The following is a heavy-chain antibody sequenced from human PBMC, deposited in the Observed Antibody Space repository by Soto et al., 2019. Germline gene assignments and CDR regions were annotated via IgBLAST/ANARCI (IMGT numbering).Heavy chain of an antibody. V-gene: IGHV1-18*01. CDR3: ARDTRYYYGSAPENYYMDV. J-gene: IGHJ6*03. CDR2: ISAYNGNT. CDR1: GYTFTSYG. Sequence: GASVKVSCKASGYTFTSYGISWVRQAPGQGLEWIGWISAYNGNTNYAQKLQGRVTMTTDTSTSTAYMELRSLRSDDTAVYYCARDTRYYYGSAPENYYMDVWGKGTTVTVSS. D-gene: IGHD3-10*01.